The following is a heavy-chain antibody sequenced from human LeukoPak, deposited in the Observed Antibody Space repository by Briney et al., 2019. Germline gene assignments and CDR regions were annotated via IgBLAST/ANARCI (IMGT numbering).Heavy chain of an antibody. Sequence: GGSLRLSCAASGFTFSSYAMSWVRQAPGKGLEWASTINSGGNTYYADSMKGRFTISRDNSKNTLFLQMNSLRVEDTGVYYCSKDPPISAAGPRYSDRWGQGTLVTVSS. D-gene: IGHD6-13*01. CDR1: GFTFSSYA. J-gene: IGHJ4*02. CDR2: INSGGNT. CDR3: SKDPPISAAGPRYSDR. V-gene: IGHV3-23*01.